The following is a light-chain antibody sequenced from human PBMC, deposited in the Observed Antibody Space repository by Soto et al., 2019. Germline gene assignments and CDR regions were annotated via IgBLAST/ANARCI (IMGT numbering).Light chain of an antibody. CDR3: SSHTGSGTLV. CDR2: DVS. CDR1: SSDVGAYNY. J-gene: IGLJ2*01. V-gene: IGLV2-14*01. Sequence: QSALTQPASVSGSPGQSITISCTGTSSDVGAYNYVSWYQQHPGKAPKLMIFDVSNRPSGVSNRFSGSKSGNTASLTISGLQAEDEADYYCSSHTGSGTLVFGGGTKVTVL.